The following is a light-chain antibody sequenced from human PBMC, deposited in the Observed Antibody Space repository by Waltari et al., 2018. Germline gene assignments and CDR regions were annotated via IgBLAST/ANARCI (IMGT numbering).Light chain of an antibody. V-gene: IGKV3-20*01. CDR3: QQHGSLPAT. J-gene: IGKJ1*01. Sequence: IVLTQSPGTLSLSPGERATLSCRASQSVSRYLVWYQQKPGQAPRLLIYGASSRATGIPDRFSGSGSGTDFSLTISRLEPEDFAVYYCQQHGSLPATFGQGTKVEIK. CDR2: GAS. CDR1: QSVSRY.